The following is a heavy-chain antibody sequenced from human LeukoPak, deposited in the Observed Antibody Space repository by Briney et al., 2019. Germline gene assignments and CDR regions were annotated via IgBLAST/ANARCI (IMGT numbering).Heavy chain of an antibody. J-gene: IGHJ4*02. CDR2: ISYSGST. CDR1: GGSITGYY. V-gene: IGHV4-59*01. Sequence: SETLSLTCTASGGSITGYYWSWIRQPPGKGLEWIGYISYSGSTNSNPSLKSRVTMSVDTSKNQFSLKLSSVTTADTAVYYCARRIPTAGLFDFWGQGALVTVSS. CDR3: ARRIPTAGLFDF. D-gene: IGHD2-15*01.